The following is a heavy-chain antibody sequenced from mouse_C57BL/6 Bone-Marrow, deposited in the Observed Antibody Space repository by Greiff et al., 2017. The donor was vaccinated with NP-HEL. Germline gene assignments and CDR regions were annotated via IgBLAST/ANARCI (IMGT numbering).Heavy chain of an antibody. CDR3: FYYYGSSPMDY. CDR2: IRNKANNHAT. CDR1: GFTFSDAW. V-gene: IGHV6-6*01. D-gene: IGHD1-1*01. J-gene: IGHJ4*01. Sequence: EVQRVESGGGLVQPGGSMKLSCAASGFTFSDAWMDWVRQSPETGLEWVAEIRNKANNHATYYAESVKGRFTISRDDSKSSVYLQMNSLRAEDTGIYYCFYYYGSSPMDYWGQGTSVTVSS.